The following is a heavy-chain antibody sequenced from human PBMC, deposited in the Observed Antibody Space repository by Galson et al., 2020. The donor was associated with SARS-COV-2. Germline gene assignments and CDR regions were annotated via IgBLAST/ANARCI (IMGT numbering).Heavy chain of an antibody. J-gene: IGHJ6*03. V-gene: IGHV3-11*05. CDR2: ISSSSSYT. CDR1: GFTFSDYY. CDR3: ARGAPGHYYYMDV. Sequence: GESLRLSCAASGFTFSDYYTSWNRQAPGKGLEWDSYISSSSSYTNYADSVKGRFTTARDNAKNSLYLQMNSLRTEDTAAYYCARGAPGHYYYMDVWGKGTTVTVSS.